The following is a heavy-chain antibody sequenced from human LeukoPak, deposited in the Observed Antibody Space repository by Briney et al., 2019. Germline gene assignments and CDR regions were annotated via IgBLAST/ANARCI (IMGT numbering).Heavy chain of an antibody. V-gene: IGHV3-64D*09. CDR2: ISSFGGST. CDR3: VKFGLGDY. Sequence: GGSLRLSCSASGFTFSSYAMHWVRQAPGKGLEYVSAISSFGGSTDYADSVKGRFTISRDNSKNMLYLRMNSLRAEDMAVYYCVKFGLGDYWGQGTLVTVSS. D-gene: IGHD3/OR15-3a*01. J-gene: IGHJ4*02. CDR1: GFTFSSYA.